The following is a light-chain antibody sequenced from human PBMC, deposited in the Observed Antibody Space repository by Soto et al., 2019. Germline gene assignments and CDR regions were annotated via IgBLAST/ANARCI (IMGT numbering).Light chain of an antibody. J-gene: IGKJ1*01. CDR2: AAY. V-gene: IGKV1-39*01. CDR1: QYINNY. CDR3: QNFDSAPQT. Sequence: DIQMTQSPSSLSTSVGDRVTITCRASQYINNYLNWYQQKPGKAPKLLIFAAYNLQSGVPSRFSGSGSGTDFTLTISSLQPEDFATYYCQNFDSAPQTFGQGTKVEIK.